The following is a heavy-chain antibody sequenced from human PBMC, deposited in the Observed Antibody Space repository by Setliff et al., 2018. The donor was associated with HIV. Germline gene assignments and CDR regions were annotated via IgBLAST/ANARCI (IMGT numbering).Heavy chain of an antibody. J-gene: IGHJ4*02. CDR3: VRDQNTPSRCRSKTCINPGDY. CDR2: IWYDGSNE. V-gene: IGHV3-33*01. Sequence: GGSLRLSCAASGFTLSSYGMHWVRQAPGKGLEWVAIIWYDGSNEYYADSVKGRFTISRDNSKNTLYLQMDSLRAEDTAVYYCVRDQNTPSRCRSKTCINPGDYWGLGTLVTVSS. CDR1: GFTLSSYG. D-gene: IGHD2-2*01.